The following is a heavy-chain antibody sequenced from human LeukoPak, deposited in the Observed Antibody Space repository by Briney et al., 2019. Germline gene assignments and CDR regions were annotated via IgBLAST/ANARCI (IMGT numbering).Heavy chain of an antibody. CDR2: ISNNGGRT. V-gene: IGHV3-23*01. CDR1: GFSFSSNT. J-gene: IGHJ4*02. CDR3: ARSESASLLL. Sequence: GGSLRLSCAGSGFSFSSNTMSWVRQAPGRGLEWVSAISNNGGRTDYADSVKGRFTISRDNAKNSLYLQMNSLRAEDTAVYYCARSESASLLLWGQGTLVTVSS. D-gene: IGHD3-10*01.